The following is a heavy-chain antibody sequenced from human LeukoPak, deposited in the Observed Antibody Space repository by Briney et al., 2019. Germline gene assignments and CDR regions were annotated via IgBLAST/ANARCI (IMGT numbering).Heavy chain of an antibody. Sequence: PGGSLRLSCAASGFTFSNYWVHWVRQAPGNGLVWVSRINSDGSGTSYADSVKGRFTISRDNANNTVYVQMNSLRAEDTAVYYCASGPFSITGYFDLWGRGTLVTVSS. CDR1: GFTFSNYW. J-gene: IGHJ2*01. V-gene: IGHV3-74*01. CDR2: INSDGSGT. CDR3: ASGPFSITGYFDL.